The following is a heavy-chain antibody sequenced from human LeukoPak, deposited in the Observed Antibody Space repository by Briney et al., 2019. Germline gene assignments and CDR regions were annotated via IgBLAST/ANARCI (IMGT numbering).Heavy chain of an antibody. Sequence: GGSLRLSCAASGFTFSSYSMNWVRQAPGKGLEWVSCIGSSGNYIYYADSVKGRFTISRDNAKNSLYLLMNSLRAEDTAVYYCARTHVADDITMPGWGQGTLATVSS. CDR3: ARTHVADDITMPG. CDR1: GFTFSSYS. J-gene: IGHJ4*02. V-gene: IGHV3-21*01. D-gene: IGHD3-10*01. CDR2: IGSSGNYI.